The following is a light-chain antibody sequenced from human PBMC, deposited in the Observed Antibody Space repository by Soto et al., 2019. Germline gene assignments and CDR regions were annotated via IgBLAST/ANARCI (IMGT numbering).Light chain of an antibody. J-gene: IGKJ2*02. CDR1: QSLSSY. Sequence: DLQMTQSPSSLSASVGDRVTITCRASQSLSSYLSWYQHKPGKAPKLLIYAASSLQSGVPSRFSGGGSGTNFTLTISSLQPEDFATYYCQQSYIFPCTFGQGTKLDIK. CDR3: QQSYIFPCT. CDR2: AAS. V-gene: IGKV1-39*01.